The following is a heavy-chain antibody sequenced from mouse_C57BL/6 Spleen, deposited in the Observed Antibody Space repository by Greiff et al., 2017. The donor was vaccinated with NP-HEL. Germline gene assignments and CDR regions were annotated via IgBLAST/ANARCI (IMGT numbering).Heavy chain of an antibody. CDR2: INPSNGGT. CDR3: ARPSSTMITTFDY. J-gene: IGHJ2*01. CDR1: GYTFTSYW. Sequence: QVQLQQPGTELVKPGASVKLSCKASGYTFTSYWMHWVKQRPGQGLEWIGNINPSNGGTNYNEKFKSKAKLTVDKSSSKAYMQLSSLTSEDSAVYYCARPSSTMITTFDYWGQGTTLTVSS. D-gene: IGHD2-4*01. V-gene: IGHV1-53*01.